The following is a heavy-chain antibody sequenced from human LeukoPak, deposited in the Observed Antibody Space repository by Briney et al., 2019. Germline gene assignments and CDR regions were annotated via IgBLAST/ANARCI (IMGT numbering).Heavy chain of an antibody. CDR3: AREGYCTSGSCPDSFDY. J-gene: IGHJ4*02. CDR1: GFTFSSYW. CDR2: ISYDGSNK. Sequence: GGSLRLSCAASGFTFSSYWMSWVRQAPAKGLEGVAVISYDGSNKYYADSVKGRFTISRDNSKNTLYLQINSLRAEDTAVYYCAREGYCTSGSCPDSFDYWGQGTLVTVSS. V-gene: IGHV3-30*03. D-gene: IGHD2-15*01.